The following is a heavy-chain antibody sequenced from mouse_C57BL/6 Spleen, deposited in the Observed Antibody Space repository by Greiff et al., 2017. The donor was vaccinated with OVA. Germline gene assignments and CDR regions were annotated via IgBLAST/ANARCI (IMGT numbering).Heavy chain of an antibody. Sequence: EVQLQQSGPELVKPGASVKISCKASGYTFTDYYMNWVKQSHGKSLEWIGDINPNNGGTSYNQKFKGKVTLTVDKSSSTAYMELRSLTSEDSAVYYCARRGDVTGTFAYWGQGTLVTVSA. J-gene: IGHJ3*01. CDR3: ARRGDVTGTFAY. CDR2: INPNNGGT. V-gene: IGHV1-26*01. D-gene: IGHD4-1*01. CDR1: GYTFTDYY.